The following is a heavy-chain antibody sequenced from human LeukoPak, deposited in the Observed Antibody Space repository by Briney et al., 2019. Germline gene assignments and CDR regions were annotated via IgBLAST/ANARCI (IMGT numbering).Heavy chain of an antibody. CDR2: IYYGGST. D-gene: IGHD4-17*01. V-gene: IGHV4-59*01. CDR1: GRSISRYY. J-gene: IGHJ3*02. Sequence: SETLSLTCTVSGRSISRYYWRWIRQPPGKALEWIGYIYYGGSTNYNPSLKSRVTRSVDTSKNQFSLKLSAVTAADTAVYYCARVAPYGDYVYAFDIWGEGTMVTVSS. CDR3: ARVAPYGDYVYAFDI.